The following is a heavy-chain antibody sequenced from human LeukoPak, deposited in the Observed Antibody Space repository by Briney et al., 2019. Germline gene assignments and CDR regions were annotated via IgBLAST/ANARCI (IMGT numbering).Heavy chain of an antibody. CDR3: ARAVVVARGLMAYFDY. J-gene: IGHJ4*02. Sequence: ASVKVSCKASGGTFSFYAINWVRQAPGQGLEWMVRIIPLPGMANYAKKFQGRVTITADSSTSTAYMEVSSLRSEDTAVYYCARAVVVARGLMAYFDYWGQGTLVSVSS. CDR2: IIPLPGMA. CDR1: GGTFSFYA. V-gene: IGHV1-69*04. D-gene: IGHD3-10*01.